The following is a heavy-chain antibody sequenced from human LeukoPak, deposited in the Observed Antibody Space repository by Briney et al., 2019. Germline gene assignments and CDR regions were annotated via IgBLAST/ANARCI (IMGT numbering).Heavy chain of an antibody. CDR3: ARAGY. J-gene: IGHJ4*02. V-gene: IGHV3-21*01. CDR2: ISSSSSYI. Sequence: GGSLRLSCAASGFTFSSYSMMWLRQAPGKGLEWASSISSSSSYIYHADSVKGRFTISRDNAKNSPYLQMNRLRAEETAVYYCARAGYWGQGTLVTVSS. D-gene: IGHD3-10*01. CDR1: GFTFSSYS.